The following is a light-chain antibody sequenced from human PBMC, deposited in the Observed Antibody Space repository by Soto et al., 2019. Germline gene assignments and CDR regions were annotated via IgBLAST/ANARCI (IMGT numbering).Light chain of an antibody. V-gene: IGLV1-51*02. CDR1: SSNIGSNY. CDR2: ENY. Sequence: QSVLTQSPSVSAAPGQKVTISCSGSSSNIGSNYVSWYQQLPGTAPKLLIYENYERPSGIPDRFSGSKSGTSATLGITGLQTGDEADYYCGAWDGSLTGGVFGGGTKLTVL. CDR3: GAWDGSLTGGV. J-gene: IGLJ2*01.